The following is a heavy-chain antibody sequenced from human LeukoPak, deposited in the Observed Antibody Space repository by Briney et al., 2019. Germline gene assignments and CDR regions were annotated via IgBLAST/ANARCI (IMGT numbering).Heavy chain of an antibody. J-gene: IGHJ6*02. V-gene: IGHV1-69*13. CDR3: ARAVPPYCSSTSCHTANYYYYGMDV. CDR2: IIPIFGTA. Sequence: GASVKVSCKASGGTFSSYAISWVRQAPGQGLEWMGGIIPIFGTANYAQKFQGRVTITADESTSTAYMELSSLRSEDTAVYYCARAVPPYCSSTSCHTANYYYYGMDVWGQGTTVTVSS. CDR1: GGTFSSYA. D-gene: IGHD2-2*01.